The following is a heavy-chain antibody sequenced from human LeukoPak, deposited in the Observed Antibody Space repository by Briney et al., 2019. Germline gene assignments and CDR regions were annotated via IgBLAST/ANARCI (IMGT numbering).Heavy chain of an antibody. CDR2: ISGSGGST. Sequence: GGSLRLSCAASGFTFSSYAMSWVRQAPGKGLEWVSAISGSGGSTYYADSVKGRFTISRDNSKNTLYLQMNSLRAEDTAVYYCAKAQIRGLYYGSGSYYELQSGCFDYWGQGTLVTVSS. D-gene: IGHD3-10*01. CDR3: AKAQIRGLYYGSGSYYELQSGCFDY. CDR1: GFTFSSYA. J-gene: IGHJ4*02. V-gene: IGHV3-23*01.